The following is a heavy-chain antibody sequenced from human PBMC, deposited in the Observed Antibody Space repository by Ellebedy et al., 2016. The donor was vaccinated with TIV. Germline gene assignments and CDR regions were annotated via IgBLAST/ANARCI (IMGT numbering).Heavy chain of an antibody. J-gene: IGHJ4*02. V-gene: IGHV3-74*01. D-gene: IGHD4-17*01. CDR3: ARDENYGTEVIDY. Sequence: GESLKISCAASGFTFSNAWMSWVRQAPGKGLVGVSRLRSDGSYTSYADTVKGRFSISRDNVKNSLYLQMNSLRDEDTAVYYCARDENYGTEVIDYWGQGTLVTVSS. CDR2: LRSDGSYT. CDR1: GFTFSNAW.